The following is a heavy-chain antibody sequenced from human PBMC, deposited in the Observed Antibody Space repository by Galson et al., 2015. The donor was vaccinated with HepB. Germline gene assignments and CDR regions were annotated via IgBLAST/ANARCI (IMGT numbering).Heavy chain of an antibody. Sequence: SLRLSCAASGFTFSSYWMSWVRQAPGKGLEWVANIKQDGSEKYYVDSVTGRFTISRDNAKNSLYLQMNSLRAEDTAVYYCARDMRWFGELRDDAFDIWGQGTMVTVSS. V-gene: IGHV3-7*03. D-gene: IGHD3-10*01. CDR1: GFTFSSYW. CDR3: ARDMRWFGELRDDAFDI. J-gene: IGHJ3*02. CDR2: IKQDGSEK.